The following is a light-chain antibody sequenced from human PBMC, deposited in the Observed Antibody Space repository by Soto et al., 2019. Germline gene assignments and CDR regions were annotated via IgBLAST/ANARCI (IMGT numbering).Light chain of an antibody. J-gene: IGKJ1*01. Sequence: DIQMTQSPSTLSASVGDRVTITCRASQSISSWLAWYQQKPGKAPNLLIYKASSLQSGVPSRFSGSGSGTEFTLTISSLQPDDFATYYCQHYHSYLWTFGQGTKVEIK. CDR2: KAS. CDR1: QSISSW. CDR3: QHYHSYLWT. V-gene: IGKV1-5*03.